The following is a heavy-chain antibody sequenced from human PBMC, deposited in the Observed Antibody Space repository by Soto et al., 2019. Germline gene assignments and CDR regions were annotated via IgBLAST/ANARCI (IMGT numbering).Heavy chain of an antibody. CDR1: GFTFGYYA. CDR2: IRSKAYGGTT. J-gene: IGHJ3*01. D-gene: IGHD1-26*01. V-gene: IGHV3-49*04. CDR3: TRGFYDDSGSA. Sequence: GGSLILSCTASGFTFGYYAMSWVRQAPGKGLEWVGFIRSKAYGGTTEYAASVKGRFTISRDDSKSIAYLQMNSLKTEDTAVYYCTRGFYDDSGSAWGQGTMVTVS.